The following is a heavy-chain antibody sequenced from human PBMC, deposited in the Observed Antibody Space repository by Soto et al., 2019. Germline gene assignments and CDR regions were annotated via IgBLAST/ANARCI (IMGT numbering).Heavy chain of an antibody. CDR2: IYHSGNT. CDR1: GDTISTGGYS. J-gene: IGHJ4*02. V-gene: IGHV4-61*08. Sequence: SETLSLTCGVSGDTISTGGYSWTWIRQPPGKALEWIGHIYHSGNTNYNPSLKSRVTISVDTSKNQFSLKLTSVTAADTAVYYCARVPDYWGQGTLVTVSS. D-gene: IGHD2-2*01. CDR3: ARVPDY.